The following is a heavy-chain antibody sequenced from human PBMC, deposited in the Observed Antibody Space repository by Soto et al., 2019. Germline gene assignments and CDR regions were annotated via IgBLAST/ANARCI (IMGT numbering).Heavy chain of an antibody. V-gene: IGHV3-30*03. D-gene: IGHD6-13*01. CDR3: ARLTAGYSSSWYYGMDV. Sequence: QVQLVESGGGVVQPGRSLRLSCAASGFTFSTYGMHWVRQAPGKGLEWVAAISYDGSNKYYTDSLKGRITISRGTSKNTLYLQRNSLRAEDTAVYYCARLTAGYSSSWYYGMDVWGQGTTVTVSS. CDR2: ISYDGSNK. CDR1: GFTFSTYG. J-gene: IGHJ6*02.